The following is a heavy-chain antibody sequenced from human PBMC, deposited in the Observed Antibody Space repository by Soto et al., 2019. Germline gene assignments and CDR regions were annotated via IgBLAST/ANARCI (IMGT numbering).Heavy chain of an antibody. CDR2: IWYDGSNK. CDR3: ARDYGWYYYGMDV. CDR1: GFTFSSYG. Sequence: SLRLSCAASGFTFSSYGMHWVRQAPGKGLEWVAVIWYDGSNKYYADSVKGRFTISRDNSKNTLYLQMNSLRAEDTAVYYCARDYGWYYYGMDVWGQGTTVTVSS. V-gene: IGHV3-33*01. D-gene: IGHD4-17*01. J-gene: IGHJ6*02.